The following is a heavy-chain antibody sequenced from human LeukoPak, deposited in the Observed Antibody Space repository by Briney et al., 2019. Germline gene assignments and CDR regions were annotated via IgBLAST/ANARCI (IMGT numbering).Heavy chain of an antibody. Sequence: PGGTLRLSCAASGVTFSSNWMSWVRQAQGKGLEGVANIKQDGSEKYYVDSVKGRFTISRDNAKNSLYLQMNSLRAEDTAVYYCASLAGSSGWFLAPNDYWGQGTLATVSS. CDR1: GVTFSSNW. J-gene: IGHJ4*02. V-gene: IGHV3-7*01. CDR3: ASLAGSSGWFLAPNDY. CDR2: IKQDGSEK. D-gene: IGHD6-19*01.